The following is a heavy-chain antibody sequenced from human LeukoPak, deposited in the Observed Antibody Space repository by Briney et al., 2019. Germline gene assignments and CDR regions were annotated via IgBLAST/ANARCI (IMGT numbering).Heavy chain of an antibody. D-gene: IGHD7-27*01. V-gene: IGHV4-34*01. CDR2: INQSGST. CDR1: GGSFSGYY. Sequence: SETLSLTCAVYGGSFSGYYWSWIRQPPGQGLEWIGEINQSGSTNYNPSLERRVTMSVDTSKNQVFLKLTSVTAADTAVYYCARVDGGSTGILHTWGQGTLVTVSS. CDR3: ARVDGGSTGILHT. J-gene: IGHJ5*02.